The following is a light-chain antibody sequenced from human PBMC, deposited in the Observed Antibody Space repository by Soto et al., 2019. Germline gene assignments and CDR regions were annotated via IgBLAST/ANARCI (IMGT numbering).Light chain of an antibody. Sequence: DIRITQSPSTLSASVGDGVTITCRASQNIGSWLAWYQQKPGEAPKLLISKATNLQSGVPSRFSGSGSGTDFSLTISSLQPVDSATYFCQQYNDFQYSFGPGTKVDIK. CDR1: QNIGSW. J-gene: IGKJ2*01. CDR3: QQYNDFQYS. V-gene: IGKV1-5*03. CDR2: KAT.